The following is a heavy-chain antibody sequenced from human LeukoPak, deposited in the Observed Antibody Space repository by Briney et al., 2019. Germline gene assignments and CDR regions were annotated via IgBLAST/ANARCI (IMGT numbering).Heavy chain of an antibody. V-gene: IGHV3-48*02. CDR1: GFTFSNYA. CDR3: ARDYYSSSCYGDDY. J-gene: IGHJ4*02. D-gene: IGHD6-13*01. CDR2: ISTSSSTI. Sequence: PGGSLRLSCAASGFTFSNYAMNWVRQAPGKGLEWVSDISTSSSTIYYADSVRGRFTVSRDNAKNSLYLQINSLRDEDTAVYHGARDYYSSSCYGDDYWCQGTLVTVSS.